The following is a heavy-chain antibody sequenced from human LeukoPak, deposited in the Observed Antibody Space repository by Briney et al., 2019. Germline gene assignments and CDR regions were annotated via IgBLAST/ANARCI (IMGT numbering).Heavy chain of an antibody. CDR1: GFTLCRYD. V-gene: IGHV3-13*01. D-gene: IGHD2-15*01. CDR2: IGTAGDT. CDR3: ARSLGLDCSGGSCYVYYFDY. J-gene: IGHJ4*02. Sequence: PGGSLRLSCAASGFTLCRYDMHCVRHATGKGLECVSPIGTAGDTYYPGSVKGRFTISREKAKNSLYLQMNSLRAGDTAVYYCARSLGLDCSGGSCYVYYFDYWGQGALVTVSS.